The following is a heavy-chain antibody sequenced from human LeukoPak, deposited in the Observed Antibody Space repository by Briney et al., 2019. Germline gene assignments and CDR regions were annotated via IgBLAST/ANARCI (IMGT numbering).Heavy chain of an antibody. J-gene: IGHJ4*02. CDR1: GFTFSSSW. Sequence: QPGGSLRLSCAASGFTFSSSWMHWVRQAPWKGLVWVSRINPGGSVTTYADSAKGRFTISRDNAKNTLYLQLNSLTVEDTAVYYCARGVNHNSDYWGQGALVTVSS. V-gene: IGHV3-74*01. CDR3: ARGVNHNSDY. CDR2: INPGGSVT.